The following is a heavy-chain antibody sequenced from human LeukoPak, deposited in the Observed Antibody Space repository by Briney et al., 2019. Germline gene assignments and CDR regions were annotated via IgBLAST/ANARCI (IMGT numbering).Heavy chain of an antibody. D-gene: IGHD2-15*01. CDR3: ARFIKVDATLDY. CDR2: INPNSGGT. V-gene: IGHV1-2*02. J-gene: IGHJ4*02. CDR1: GYTFTDYY. Sequence: ASVKVSCKASGYTFTDYYMHWVRQAPGQGLECMGWINPNSGGTNYAQKFQGRVTMTRDTSISTAYMELSRLRSDDTAVYYCARFIKVDATLDYWGQGTLVTVSS.